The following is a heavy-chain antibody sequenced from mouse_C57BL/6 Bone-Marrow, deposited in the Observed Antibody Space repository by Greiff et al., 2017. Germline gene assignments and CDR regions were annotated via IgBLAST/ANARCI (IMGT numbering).Heavy chain of an antibody. V-gene: IGHV1-15*01. CDR3: TRSFYYYAMDY. J-gene: IGHJ4*01. CDR2: IDPETGGT. Sequence: PVQQSGAELVRPGASVTLSCKASGYTFTDYEMHWVKQTPVHGLEWIGAIDPETGGTAYNQKFKGKAILTADKSSSTAYMELRSLTSEDSAVYYCTRSFYYYAMDYWGQGTSVTVSS. CDR1: GYTFTDYE.